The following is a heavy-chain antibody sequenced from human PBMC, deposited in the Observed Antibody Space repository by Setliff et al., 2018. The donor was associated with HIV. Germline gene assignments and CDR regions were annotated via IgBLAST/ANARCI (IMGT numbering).Heavy chain of an antibody. J-gene: IGHJ3*02. CDR2: IYTSGST. D-gene: IGHD3-16*01. V-gene: IGHV4-4*07. CDR1: GDSISSYY. CDR3: ARDRTGGTFDI. Sequence: ETLSLTCTVSGDSISSYYWSWIRQPAGKGLEWVGRIYTSGSTNYNPSLKSRVTMSVDTSKNQFSLKLSSVTAADTAVFYCARDRTGGTFDIWGQGTMVTVSS.